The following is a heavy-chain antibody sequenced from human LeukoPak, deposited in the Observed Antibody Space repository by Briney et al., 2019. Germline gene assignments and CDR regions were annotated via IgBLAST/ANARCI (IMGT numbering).Heavy chain of an antibody. Sequence: PSETLSLTCAVYGGSFSGYYWSWIRQPPGKGLEWIGEINHSGSTNYNPSLKSRVTTSVDTSKNQFSLELSSVTAADTAVYYCARGTGVVALYYFDYWGQGTLVTVSS. CDR1: GGSFSGYY. D-gene: IGHD3-22*01. CDR2: INHSGST. J-gene: IGHJ4*02. V-gene: IGHV4-34*01. CDR3: ARGTGVVALYYFDY.